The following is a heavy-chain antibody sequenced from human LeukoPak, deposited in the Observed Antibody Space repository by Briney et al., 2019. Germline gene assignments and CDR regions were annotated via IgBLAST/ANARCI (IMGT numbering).Heavy chain of an antibody. J-gene: IGHJ6*03. CDR1: GFTFSRHG. CDR3: AKPKANYYYYMDV. CDR2: ISYDGSNK. V-gene: IGHV3-30*18. Sequence: GGSLRLSCAASGFTFSRHGMHWVRQAPGKGREGVAVISYDGSNKHYADSVKGPFTISRDNSKNTLYLQMNSLRAEDTAVYYCAKPKANYYYYMDVWGKGTTVTISS.